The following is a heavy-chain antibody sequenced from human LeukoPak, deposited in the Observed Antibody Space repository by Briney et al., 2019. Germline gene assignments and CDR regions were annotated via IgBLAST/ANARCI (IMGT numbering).Heavy chain of an antibody. V-gene: IGHV4-39*07. J-gene: IGHJ6*03. CDR1: GASISSRSYY. Sequence: SETLSLTCTVSGASISSRSYYWGWIRQAPGKGLEWIGSIHYSGTTYYNPSLKSRVTISVDTSKNQFSLRLSPVTAADTAVYYCARDWGVSARPGYMDVWGKGTTVTVSS. CDR3: ARDWGVSARPGYMDV. CDR2: IHYSGTT. D-gene: IGHD6-6*01.